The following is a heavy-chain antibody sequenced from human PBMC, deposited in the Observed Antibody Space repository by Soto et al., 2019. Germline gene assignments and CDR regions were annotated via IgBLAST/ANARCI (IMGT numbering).Heavy chain of an antibody. CDR3: ARMDFWGSYYLDS. D-gene: IGHD3-3*01. CDR2: IDPSDSYT. V-gene: IGHV5-10-1*01. Sequence: PXESLKISCKACGYRFTSYWISWVRQKPGKGLEWMGRIDPSDSYTKYRPSLQGHVTISTDNSISTVYLQLSSLKASDTAVYYCARMDFWGSYYLDSWGQGTLVTVSS. J-gene: IGHJ4*02. CDR1: GYRFTSYW.